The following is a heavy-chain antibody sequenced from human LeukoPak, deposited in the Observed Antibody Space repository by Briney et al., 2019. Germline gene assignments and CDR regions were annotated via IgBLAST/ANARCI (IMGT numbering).Heavy chain of an antibody. V-gene: IGHV3-74*01. CDR2: INRDGSST. CDR1: GFTFSSYW. D-gene: IGHD6-19*01. J-gene: IGHJ3*02. CDR3: AREPAARGGRSIAVADDAFDI. Sequence: PGGSLRLSCAASGFTFSSYWMHWVRQAPGKGLVWVSRINRDGSSTSYADSVKGRFTISRDNAKNTLYLRMNSLRAEDTAVYYCAREPAARGGRSIAVADDAFDIWGQGTMVTVSS.